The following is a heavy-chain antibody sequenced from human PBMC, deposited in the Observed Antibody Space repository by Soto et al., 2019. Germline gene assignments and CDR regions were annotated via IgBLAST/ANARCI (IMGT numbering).Heavy chain of an antibody. J-gene: IGHJ4*02. CDR2: IYSGGST. D-gene: IGHD3-22*01. CDR3: ARYYYDSSGYFDY. CDR1: GFTVSSIY. V-gene: IGHV3-66*01. Sequence: EVQLVESGGGLVQPGGSLRLSCAASGFTVSSIYMSWVRQAPGKGLEWVSVIYSGGSTYYADSVKGRFTISRDNSKNTLYLQMNSLRAEDTAVYYCARYYYDSSGYFDYWGQGTLVTVSS.